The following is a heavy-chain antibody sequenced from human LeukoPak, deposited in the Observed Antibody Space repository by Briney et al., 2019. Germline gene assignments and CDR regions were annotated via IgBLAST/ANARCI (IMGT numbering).Heavy chain of an antibody. CDR2: INHSGST. Sequence: SETLSLTCAVYGGSFSGYYWSRIRQPPGKGLEWIGEINHSGSTSYNPSLKSRVTISVDTSKNQFSLKLSSVTAADTAVYYCARVGSYYGSGRAQKRYYYYGMDVWGQGTTVTVSS. D-gene: IGHD3-10*01. CDR3: ARVGSYYGSGRAQKRYYYYGMDV. CDR1: GGSFSGYY. J-gene: IGHJ6*02. V-gene: IGHV4-34*01.